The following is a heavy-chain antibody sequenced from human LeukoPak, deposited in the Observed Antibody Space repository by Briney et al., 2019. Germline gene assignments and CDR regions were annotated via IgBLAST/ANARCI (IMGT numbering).Heavy chain of an antibody. D-gene: IGHD5-12*01. CDR2: ISSSSSYI. V-gene: IGHV3-21*01. CDR1: GFTFRSYS. Sequence: GGSLRLSCAASGFTFRSYSMNWVRQAPGKGLEWVSSISSSSSYIYYADSVTGRFTISRDNAKNSLYLQMNSLRAEDTAVYYCAAGIVATATFDYWGQGTLVTVSS. CDR3: AAGIVATATFDY. J-gene: IGHJ4*02.